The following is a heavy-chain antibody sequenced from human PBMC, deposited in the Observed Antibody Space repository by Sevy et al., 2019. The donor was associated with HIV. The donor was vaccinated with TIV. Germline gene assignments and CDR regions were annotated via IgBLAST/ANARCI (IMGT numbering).Heavy chain of an antibody. CDR2: ISYDGSNK. CDR3: ARESNYYYSSGSMGAAFDI. CDR1: GFTFSSYA. J-gene: IGHJ3*02. V-gene: IGHV3-30-3*01. Sequence: GGSLRLSCAASGFTFSSYAMHWVRQAPGKGLEWVAVISYDGSNKYYADSVKGRFTISRDNSKNTLYLQMNSLRAEDTAVYYCARESNYYYSSGSMGAAFDIWGQGTMVTVSS. D-gene: IGHD3-22*01.